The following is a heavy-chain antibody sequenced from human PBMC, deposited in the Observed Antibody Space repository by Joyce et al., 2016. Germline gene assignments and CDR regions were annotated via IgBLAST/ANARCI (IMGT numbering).Heavy chain of an antibody. V-gene: IGHV3-7*03. J-gene: IGHJ6*02. CDR2: INEDGSDQ. Sequence: EAQLVESGGALVQPGESVKLACAATGLTFTTFWMVWARQAPGKGLEWVANINEDGSDQYYVDSGRGRFTISRDNAKNSLYLKMNSLRAEDTAVEYCARGRGMGVWGQGTTVIVSS. CDR1: GLTFTTFW. CDR3: ARGRGMGV.